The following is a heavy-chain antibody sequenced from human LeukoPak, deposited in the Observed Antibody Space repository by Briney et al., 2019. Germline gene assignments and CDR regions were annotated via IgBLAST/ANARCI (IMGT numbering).Heavy chain of an antibody. CDR3: ARAHLRGAFDI. Sequence: SETLSLTCTVSGGSISSYYWSWIRQPPGKGLEWIGYIYYSGSTNYNPSLKSRVTISVDTSKNQFSLKLSSVTAADTAVYYCARAHLRGAFDIWGQGTMVTVSS. CDR2: IYYSGST. V-gene: IGHV4-59*12. J-gene: IGHJ3*02. D-gene: IGHD3-10*01. CDR1: GGSISSYY.